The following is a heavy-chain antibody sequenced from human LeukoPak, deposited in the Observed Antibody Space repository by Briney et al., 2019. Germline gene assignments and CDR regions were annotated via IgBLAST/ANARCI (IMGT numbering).Heavy chain of an antibody. CDR3: ARHCGGDCYSGSDEAYFDY. CDR1: GGSISSYY. V-gene: IGHV4-59*01. CDR2: IYYSGST. Sequence: PSETLSLTCTVSGGSISSYYWSWIRQPPGKGLEWIGYIYYSGSTNYNPSLKSRVTISVDTSQNQFSLKLSSVTAADTAVYYCARHCGGDCYSGSDEAYFDYWGQGTLVTVSS. J-gene: IGHJ4*02. D-gene: IGHD2-21*02.